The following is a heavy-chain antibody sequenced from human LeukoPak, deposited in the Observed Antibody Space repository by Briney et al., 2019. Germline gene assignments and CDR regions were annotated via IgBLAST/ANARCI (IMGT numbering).Heavy chain of an antibody. CDR2: ISYDGSNK. D-gene: IGHD6-19*01. V-gene: IGHV3-30*18. J-gene: IGHJ4*02. CDR1: GFTFSSYG. CDR3: AKEYSSGWPFDY. Sequence: SGGSLRLSCAASGFTFSSYGMHWVRQAPSKGLEWVAVISYDGSNKYYADSVKGRFTISRDNSKNTLYLQMNSLRAEDTAVYYCAKEYSSGWPFDYWGQGTLVTVSS.